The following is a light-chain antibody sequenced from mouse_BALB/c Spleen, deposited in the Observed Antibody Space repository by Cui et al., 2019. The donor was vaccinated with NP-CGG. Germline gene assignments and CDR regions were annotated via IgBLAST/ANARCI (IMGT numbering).Light chain of an antibody. CDR2: GTN. CDR3: ALWYSNHWV. J-gene: IGLJ1*01. CDR1: TGAVTTNNY. V-gene: IGLV1*01. Sequence: HAVVTQESTLTTSPGETVTLTCRSSTGAVTTNNYANWVREKPDHLFTGLIGGTNNRVPGVPARFSGSLIGDKAALTITGAQTEDETIYFCALWYSNHWVFGGGTKLTVL.